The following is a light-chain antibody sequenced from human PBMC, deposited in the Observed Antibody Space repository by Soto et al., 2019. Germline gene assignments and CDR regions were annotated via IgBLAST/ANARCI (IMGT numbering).Light chain of an antibody. Sequence: DIQMTQSPSTLSASVGYRFTITCRASQSISSWLAWYQQKPGKAPKLLIYDASSLESGVPSRFSGSGSGTEFTLTISSLQPDDFATYFCHSRAFGQGTRLEI. CDR1: QSISSW. CDR2: DAS. V-gene: IGKV1-5*01. J-gene: IGKJ5*01. CDR3: HSRA.